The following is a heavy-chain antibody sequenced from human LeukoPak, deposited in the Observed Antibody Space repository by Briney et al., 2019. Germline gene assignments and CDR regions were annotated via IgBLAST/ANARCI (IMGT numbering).Heavy chain of an antibody. CDR3: ARDLGRWLQFDY. CDR2: IYYSGST. CDR1: GGSISSYY. D-gene: IGHD5-24*01. J-gene: IGHJ4*02. Sequence: SETLSLTCTVSGGSISSYYWSWIRQPPGKGLEWIGYIYYSGSTSYNPSLKSRVTISVDTSKNRFSLKLSSVTAADTAVYYCARDLGRWLQFDYWGQGTLVTVSS. V-gene: IGHV4-59*01.